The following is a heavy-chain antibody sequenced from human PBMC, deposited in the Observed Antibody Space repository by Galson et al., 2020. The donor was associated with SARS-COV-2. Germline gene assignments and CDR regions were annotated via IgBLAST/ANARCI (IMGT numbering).Heavy chain of an antibody. J-gene: IGHJ4*02. CDR2: IYYTGST. D-gene: IGHD2-8*01. V-gene: IGHV4-30-4*08. Sequence: SETLSLTCTVSGGSINSRDYYWSWIHQPPGKGLEWIGYIYYTGSTSYNPSLKSRVNISVDTSKNQFSLRLTSVTAADTAVYYCARDGAGPFDSWGQGTLVTVSS. CDR3: ARDGAGPFDS. CDR1: GGSINSRDYY.